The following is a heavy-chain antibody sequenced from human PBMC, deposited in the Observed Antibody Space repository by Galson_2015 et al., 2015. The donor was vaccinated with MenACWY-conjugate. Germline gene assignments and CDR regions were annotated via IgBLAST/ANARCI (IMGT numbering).Heavy chain of an antibody. V-gene: IGHV5-51*01. Sequence: SGAEGEKPGESLKISCKGLGYRFSNYWIGWVRLMPGKGLGWMGIIDPGDSDARYSPAFQGQVTMSVDTSINTAYLQGSSLKASDTAMYYCAASIKDIVVVIGATTLDSWGQGTLVTVSS. CDR2: IDPGDSDA. J-gene: IGHJ4*02. CDR1: GYRFSNYW. D-gene: IGHD2-2*01. CDR3: AASIKDIVVVIGATTLDS.